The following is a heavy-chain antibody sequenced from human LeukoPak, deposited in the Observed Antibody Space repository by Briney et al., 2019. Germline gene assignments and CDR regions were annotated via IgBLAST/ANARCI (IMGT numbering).Heavy chain of an antibody. CDR3: ARETGIAAAGTLQRFDP. CDR1: GYTFTSYG. D-gene: IGHD6-13*01. Sequence: ASVKVSCKASGYTFTSYGISWVRQAPGQGLEWMGWISAYNGNTNYAQKLQGRVTMTTDTSTSTAYMELRSLRSDDTAVYYWARETGIAAAGTLQRFDPWGQGTLVTVSS. V-gene: IGHV1-18*01. CDR2: ISAYNGNT. J-gene: IGHJ5*02.